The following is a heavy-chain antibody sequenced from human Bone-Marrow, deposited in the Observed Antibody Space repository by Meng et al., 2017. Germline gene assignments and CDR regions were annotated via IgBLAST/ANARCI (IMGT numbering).Heavy chain of an antibody. CDR1: GFTFSDHY. CDR2: TRNKANSYTT. CDR3: ARGKGSEYYYGSGSYMDYYGMDV. V-gene: IGHV3-72*01. Sequence: GESLKISCAASGFTFSDHYMDWVRQAPGKGLEWVGRTRNKANSYTTAYAASVKGRVTISRDDSKNSLYLQMNSLKTEDTAVYYCARGKGSEYYYGSGSYMDYYGMDVWGQGTTVTVSS. J-gene: IGHJ6*02. D-gene: IGHD3-10*01.